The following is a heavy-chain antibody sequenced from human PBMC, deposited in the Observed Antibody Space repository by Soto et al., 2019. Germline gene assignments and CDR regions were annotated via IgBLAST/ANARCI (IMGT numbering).Heavy chain of an antibody. D-gene: IGHD2-2*02. CDR1: CYTFTSYG. V-gene: IGHV1-18*01. CDR3: ARVGPAAIHVYYYYGMDV. Sequence: ASVKDSFKASCYTFTSYGISWVRQAPGQGLEWMGWISAYNGNTNYAQKLQGRVTMTTDTSTSTAYMELRSLRSDDTAVYYCARVGPAAIHVYYYYGMDVWGQGTTVTVSS. J-gene: IGHJ6*02. CDR2: ISAYNGNT.